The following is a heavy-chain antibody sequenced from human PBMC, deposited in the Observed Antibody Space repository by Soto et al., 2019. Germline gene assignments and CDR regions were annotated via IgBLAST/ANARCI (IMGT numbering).Heavy chain of an antibody. Sequence: GGSLRLSCAASGFTVSSNYMSWVRQAPGKGLEWVSVIYSGGSTYYADSVKGRFTISRDNSKNTLYLQMNSLRAEDTAVYYCASTMIVVVIPVPYYYYGMDVWGQGTTVTASS. V-gene: IGHV3-53*01. CDR3: ASTMIVVVIPVPYYYYGMDV. CDR2: IYSGGST. J-gene: IGHJ6*02. CDR1: GFTVSSNY. D-gene: IGHD3-22*01.